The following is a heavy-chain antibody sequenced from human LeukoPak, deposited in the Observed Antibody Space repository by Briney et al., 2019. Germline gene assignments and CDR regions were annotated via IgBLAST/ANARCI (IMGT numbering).Heavy chain of an antibody. D-gene: IGHD4-23*01. Sequence: GGSLRLSCAGSGFIFKTYALGWVRQAPGKGLEWVSAISGSGANTDYAHFVKGRFVISRDNSKNTLYLQMNSLRADDTAVYYFAIGLQPPLTPVVLAHCQPITSSSNSSKCSW. CDR1: GFIFKTYA. J-gene: IGHJ5*01. V-gene: IGHV3-23*01. CDR2: ISGSGANT. CDR3: AIGLQPPLTPVVLAHCQPITSSSNSSKCS.